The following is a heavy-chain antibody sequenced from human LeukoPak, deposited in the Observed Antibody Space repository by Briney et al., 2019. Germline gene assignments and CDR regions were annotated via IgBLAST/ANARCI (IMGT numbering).Heavy chain of an antibody. D-gene: IGHD3-10*01. V-gene: IGHV3-23*01. CDR1: GFTFSNYD. J-gene: IGHJ4*02. CDR3: AKGYYGSGSYYFDY. CDR2: ISGRGDST. Sequence: GGSLRLSSAASGFTFSNYDMSWVRQAPGKGLEWVSAISGRGDSTYYADSVKGRFTISRDNSKNTLYLQMNSLRAEDTAVYYCAKGYYGSGSYYFDYWGQGTLVTVSS.